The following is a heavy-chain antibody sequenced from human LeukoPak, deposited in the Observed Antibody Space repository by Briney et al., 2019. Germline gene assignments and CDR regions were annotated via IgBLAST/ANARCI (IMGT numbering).Heavy chain of an antibody. CDR2: INPSGGST. CDR3: AREHSSVLN. J-gene: IGHJ4*02. V-gene: IGHV1-46*04. Sequence: EASVKVSCTASGYTFTNYYMHWVRQAPGQGLEWMGIINPSGGSTSYAHKLQGRVTMTRDTSTSTVYMELSSLRSEDTAVYYCAREHSSVLNWGQGTLVTVSS. D-gene: IGHD3-22*01. CDR1: GYTFTNYY.